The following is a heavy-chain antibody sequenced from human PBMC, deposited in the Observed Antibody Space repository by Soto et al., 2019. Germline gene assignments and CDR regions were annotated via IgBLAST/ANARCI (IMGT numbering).Heavy chain of an antibody. Sequence: EVQLVESGGGLVQPGGSLRLSCAASGFTFSSYSMNWVRQAPGKGLEWDSYISSSSSTIYYADSVKGRFTISRDNAKNSLSLQMNSLRAEDTAVYYCARHPERIAQIGWFAPWGQGTLVTVSS. V-gene: IGHV3-48*01. CDR2: ISSSSSTI. CDR1: GFTFSSYS. CDR3: ARHPERIAQIGWFAP. D-gene: IGHD6-13*01. J-gene: IGHJ5*02.